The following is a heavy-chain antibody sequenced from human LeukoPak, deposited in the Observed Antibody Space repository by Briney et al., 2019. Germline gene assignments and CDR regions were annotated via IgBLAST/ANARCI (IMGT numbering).Heavy chain of an antibody. D-gene: IGHD1-26*01. Sequence: GGSLRLSWAASGFTFSTCGMNWVRQAPGEGLEWVSVIYSGGSTYYADSVKGRFTISRDNSKNTLYLQMNSLRAEDTAVYYCAKPLGGSQNYFDYWGQGTLVTVSS. CDR2: IYSGGST. J-gene: IGHJ4*02. V-gene: IGHV3-23*03. CDR3: AKPLGGSQNYFDY. CDR1: GFTFSTCG.